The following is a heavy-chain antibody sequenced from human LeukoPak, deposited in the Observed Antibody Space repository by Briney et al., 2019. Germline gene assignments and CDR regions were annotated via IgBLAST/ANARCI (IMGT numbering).Heavy chain of an antibody. CDR1: GGTSSSYA. CDR3: ARGWLKEVYGGNSDYYYYYMDV. CDR2: IIPIFGTA. J-gene: IGHJ6*03. V-gene: IGHV1-69*01. Sequence: GSSVKVSCKASGGTSSSYAISWVRQAPGQGLEWMGGIIPIFGTANYAQKFQGRVTITADESTSTAYMELSSLRSEDTAVYYCARGWLKEVYGGNSDYYYYYMDVWGKGTTVTVSS. D-gene: IGHD4-23*01.